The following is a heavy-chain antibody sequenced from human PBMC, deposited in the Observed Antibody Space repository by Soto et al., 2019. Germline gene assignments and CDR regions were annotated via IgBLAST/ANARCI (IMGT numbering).Heavy chain of an antibody. V-gene: IGHV1-8*01. CDR3: ARGGVYDYIWGSYPFDY. CDR2: MNPNSGNT. CDR1: GYTFTSYD. Sequence: QVQLVQSGAEVKKPGASVKVSCKASGYTFTSYDINWVRQATGQGLEWMGWMNPNSGNTGYAQKFQGRVTMTRNTSISTAYMELSSLRSEDTAVYYCARGGVYDYIWGSYPFDYWGQGTLVTVSS. D-gene: IGHD3-16*01. J-gene: IGHJ4*02.